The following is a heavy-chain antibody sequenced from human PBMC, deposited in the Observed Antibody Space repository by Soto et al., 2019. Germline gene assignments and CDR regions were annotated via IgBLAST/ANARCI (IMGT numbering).Heavy chain of an antibody. D-gene: IGHD6-19*01. CDR2: ISYDGSNK. CDR1: GFTFSRYA. Sequence: VQLVESGGGLVQPGGSLRLSCAASGFTFSRYAMHWVRQAPGKGLEWVAVISYDGSNKYYADSVKGRFTISRDNSKNTLYLQMNSLRAEDTAVYYCARDIPPRDSGWYGYYYYYGMDVWGQGTTVTVSS. V-gene: IGHV3-30-3*01. J-gene: IGHJ6*02. CDR3: ARDIPPRDSGWYGYYYYYGMDV.